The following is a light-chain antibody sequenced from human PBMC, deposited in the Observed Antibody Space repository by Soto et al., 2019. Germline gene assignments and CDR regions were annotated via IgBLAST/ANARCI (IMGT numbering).Light chain of an antibody. Sequence: EIVLTQSPATLSLSPGERATLSCRASQSVSSSYLAWYQQKPGQAPSLLIYGVSSRATGIPDRYSGSGSGTDFTLTISRLQPEDSAVYYCQQYSRLPWTFGHGTKVEIK. J-gene: IGKJ1*01. CDR2: GVS. CDR3: QQYSRLPWT. V-gene: IGKV3-20*01. CDR1: QSVSSSY.